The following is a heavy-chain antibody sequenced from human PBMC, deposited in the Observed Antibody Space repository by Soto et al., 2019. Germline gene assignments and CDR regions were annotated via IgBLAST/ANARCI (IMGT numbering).Heavy chain of an antibody. CDR3: ARWYSSGWYFHYYALNV. D-gene: IGHD6-19*01. J-gene: IGHJ6*02. CDR2: IFPDDSET. Sequence: PGEFLKISCEGSGYSFNSYWIGWVRQMPGKGLEWMGIIFPDDSETKYSPSFQGHVTISVDKSINTAYLQWNSLRASDTAKYYCARWYSSGWYFHYYALNVWGQGTTVTVSS. CDR1: GYSFNSYW. V-gene: IGHV5-51*01.